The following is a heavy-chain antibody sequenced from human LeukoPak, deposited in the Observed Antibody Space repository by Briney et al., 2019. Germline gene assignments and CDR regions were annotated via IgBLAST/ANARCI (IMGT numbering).Heavy chain of an antibody. CDR1: GFTFSSYA. V-gene: IGHV3-23*01. CDR2: ISGSGGST. J-gene: IGHJ4*02. Sequence: GSLRLSCAASGFTFSSYAMSWVRQAPGKGLEWVSAISGSGGSTYYADSVKGRFTISRDNSKNTLYLQMNSLRAEDTAVYYCTTARTSTGEKNYWGQGTLVTVSS. CDR3: TTARTSTGEKNY. D-gene: IGHD7-27*01.